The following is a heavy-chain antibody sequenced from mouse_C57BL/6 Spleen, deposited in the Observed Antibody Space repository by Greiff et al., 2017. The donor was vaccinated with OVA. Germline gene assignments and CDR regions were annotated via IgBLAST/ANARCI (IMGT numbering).Heavy chain of an antibody. CDR2: INPNNGGT. D-gene: IGHD1-1*01. Sequence: EVQLQQSGPELVKPGASVKMSCKASGYTFTDYNMHWVKQNHGKSLEWIGYINPNNGGTSYNQKFKGKATLTVNKSSSTAYMELRSLTSEDSAVYYCASYYGSSWFAYWGQGTLVTVSA. V-gene: IGHV1-22*01. CDR3: ASYYGSSWFAY. J-gene: IGHJ3*01. CDR1: GYTFTDYN.